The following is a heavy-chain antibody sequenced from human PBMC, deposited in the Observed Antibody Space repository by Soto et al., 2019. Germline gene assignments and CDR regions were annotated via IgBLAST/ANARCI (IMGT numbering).Heavy chain of an antibody. CDR1: GGTFSSYT. J-gene: IGHJ5*02. Sequence: SVKVSCKASGGTFSSYTISWVRQAPGQGLEWMGRIIPILGIANYAQKFQGRVTITADKSTSTAYMELSSLRSEDTAVYHCARDPADYTNWFDPWGQGTLVTVSS. D-gene: IGHD4-4*01. CDR2: IIPILGIA. CDR3: ARDPADYTNWFDP. V-gene: IGHV1-69*04.